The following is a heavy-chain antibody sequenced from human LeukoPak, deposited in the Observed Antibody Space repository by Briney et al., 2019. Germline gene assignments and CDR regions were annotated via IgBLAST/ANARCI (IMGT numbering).Heavy chain of an antibody. V-gene: IGHV1-8*01. CDR2: MNPNSGNT. CDR1: GYTFTSYD. CDR3: ARGSRFDGRLMVRGVRVHGMDV. J-gene: IGHJ6*02. Sequence: ASVKVSCKASGYTFTSYDINWVRQATGQGLEWMGWMNPNSGNTGYAQKFQGRVTMTRNTSISTAYMELSSLRSEDTAVYYCARGSRFDGRLMVRGVRVHGMDVWGQGTTVTVSS. D-gene: IGHD3-10*01.